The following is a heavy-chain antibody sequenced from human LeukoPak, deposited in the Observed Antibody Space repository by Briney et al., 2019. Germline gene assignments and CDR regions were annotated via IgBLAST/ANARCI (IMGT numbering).Heavy chain of an antibody. Sequence: ASVKVSCKASGGTFSSYAISWVRQATGQGLEWMGWMNPNSGNTGYAQKFQGRVTMTRNTSISTAYMELSSLRSEDTAVYYCARGIEGATTYYYYGMDVWGQGTTVTVSS. J-gene: IGHJ6*02. CDR3: ARGIEGATTYYYYGMDV. CDR2: MNPNSGNT. CDR1: GGTFSSYA. V-gene: IGHV1-8*02. D-gene: IGHD1-26*01.